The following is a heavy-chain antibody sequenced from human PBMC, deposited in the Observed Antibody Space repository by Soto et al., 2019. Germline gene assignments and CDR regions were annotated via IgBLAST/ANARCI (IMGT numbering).Heavy chain of an antibody. D-gene: IGHD2-15*01. CDR3: ARGGLDYAANYDFFDY. J-gene: IGHJ4*01. CDR2: IYPSGNT. CDR1: GGSISSGEYS. V-gene: IGHV4-30-2*01. Sequence: PSETLSLTCAVSGGSISSGEYSWNWLRQPPGKGLEWIAYIYPSGNTYYNPSLKSRVTMSMDRSKNQFSLSLSSVTAADTAVYYCARGGLDYAANYDFFDYWGHGALVTV.